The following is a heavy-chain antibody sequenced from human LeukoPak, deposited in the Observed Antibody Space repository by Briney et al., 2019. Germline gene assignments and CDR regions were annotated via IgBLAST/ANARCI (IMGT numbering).Heavy chain of an antibody. Sequence: TGGSLRLSCAASGFTFNSYEMNWLRQAPGKGLEWVSYISSSGSTIYYADSVKGRFTISRDNAKNTLYLQMNSLRAEDTAVYYCARGVRPEQWLRFYYYYYYYMDVWGKGTTVTDSS. D-gene: IGHD5-12*01. CDR1: GFTFNSYE. V-gene: IGHV3-48*03. CDR3: ARGVRPEQWLRFYYYYYYYMDV. J-gene: IGHJ6*03. CDR2: ISSSGSTI.